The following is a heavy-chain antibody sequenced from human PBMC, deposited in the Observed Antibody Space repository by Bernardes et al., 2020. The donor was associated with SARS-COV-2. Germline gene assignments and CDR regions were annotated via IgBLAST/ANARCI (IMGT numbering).Heavy chain of an antibody. CDR1: GGSLPTYY. CDR2: INHSGNT. D-gene: IGHD3-16*02. CDR3: ARDSTTSSYRYYYALDV. V-gene: IGHV4-34*01. J-gene: IGHJ6*02. Sequence: SEPLSLTCAVYGGSLPTYYWNWIRQPPGKGLEWIGEINHSGNTNYNPSLKSRVTISIDTSKNRFSLKLSSVTAADTAIYYCARDSTTSSYRYYYALDVWGQGTTVTVSS.